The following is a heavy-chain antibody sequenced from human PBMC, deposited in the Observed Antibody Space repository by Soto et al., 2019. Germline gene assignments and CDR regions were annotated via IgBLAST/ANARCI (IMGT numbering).Heavy chain of an antibody. CDR2: IDWDDDK. CDR1: GFSLSTSGMC. J-gene: IGHJ6*03. D-gene: IGHD2-15*01. Sequence: SGPTLVNPTQTLTLTCPFSGFSLSTSGMCVSWIRQPPGKALEWLARIDWDDDKYYSTSLKTRLTISKDTSKNQVVLTMTNMDPVDTATYYCARTVVVVAATHLYYYYYMDVWGKGTTVTV. CDR3: ARTVVVVAATHLYYYYYMDV. V-gene: IGHV2-70*11.